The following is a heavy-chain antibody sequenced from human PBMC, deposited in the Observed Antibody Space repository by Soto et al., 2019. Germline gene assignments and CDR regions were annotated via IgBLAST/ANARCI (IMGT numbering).Heavy chain of an antibody. Sequence: ASVKVSCKASGYTFTGYYMHWVRQAPGQGLEWMGWINPNSGGTNHAQKLQGWVTMTRDTSISTAYMELSRLRSDDTAVYYCARARGCSGGSCYHDYYYGMDVWGQGTTVTVSS. CDR1: GYTFTGYY. CDR3: ARARGCSGGSCYHDYYYGMDV. CDR2: INPNSGGT. V-gene: IGHV1-2*04. D-gene: IGHD2-15*01. J-gene: IGHJ6*02.